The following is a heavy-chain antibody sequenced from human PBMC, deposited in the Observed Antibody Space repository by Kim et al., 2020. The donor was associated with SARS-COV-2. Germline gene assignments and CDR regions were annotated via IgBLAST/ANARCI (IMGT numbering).Heavy chain of an antibody. D-gene: IGHD1-26*01. J-gene: IGHJ4*02. CDR1: GFPFSTYT. V-gene: IGHV3-21*01. Sequence: GGSLRLSCAASGFPFSTYTINWVRQAPGKGLEWVSSISASTYYIYYADSVKGRFTISRDNAKYSLFLQMNSLRAEDTAVYYCARGGSHGTPVLYYFDDWGQGTLVTVSS. CDR3: ARGGSHGTPVLYYFDD. CDR2: ISASTYYI.